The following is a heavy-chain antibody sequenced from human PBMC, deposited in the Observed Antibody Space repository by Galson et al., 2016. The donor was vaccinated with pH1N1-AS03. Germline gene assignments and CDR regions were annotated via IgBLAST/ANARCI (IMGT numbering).Heavy chain of an antibody. CDR1: GYLFTNYW. J-gene: IGHJ4*02. CDR3: ARHASPTILSYHFDY. CDR2: FYPSDSDA. D-gene: IGHD1-26*01. V-gene: IGHV5-51*07. Sequence: QSGAEVKQPGEPLTISCKTSGYLFTNYWIGWVHHMPGKGLEWMGIFYPSDSDARYSPSFQGQVTFSADKSTATAYLQWTTLKAADTAIYYCARHASPTILSYHFDYWGRGTLVTVSS.